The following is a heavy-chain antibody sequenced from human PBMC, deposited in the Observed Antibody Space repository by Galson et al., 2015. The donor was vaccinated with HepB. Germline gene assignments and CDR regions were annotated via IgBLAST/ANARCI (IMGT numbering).Heavy chain of an antibody. CDR1: GGSISSGGYY. CDR2: IYCSGST. V-gene: IGHV4-31*03. CDR3: ARDGAGAGAFDI. J-gene: IGHJ3*02. D-gene: IGHD1-26*01. Sequence: TLSLTCTVSGGSISSGGYYWSWIRQHPGKGLEWIGYIYCSGSTYYNPSLKSRVTISVDTSKNQFSLKLSSVTAADTAVYYCARDGAGAGAFDIWGQGTMVTVSS.